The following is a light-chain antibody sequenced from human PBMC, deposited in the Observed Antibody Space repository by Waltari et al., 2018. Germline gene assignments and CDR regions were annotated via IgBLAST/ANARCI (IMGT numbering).Light chain of an antibody. CDR3: YSYAGLSTVV. V-gene: IGLV2-23*02. CDR2: EVN. J-gene: IGLJ3*02. Sequence: QSALTQPASVSGSPGQSITISCTGTISDVGSYNLVSWYQQHPGKAPKLMIYEVNKRPSGVSNRFSGAKSGNTASLTIAGLQAEDEADYYCYSYAGLSTVVFGGGTKLTVL. CDR1: ISDVGSYNL.